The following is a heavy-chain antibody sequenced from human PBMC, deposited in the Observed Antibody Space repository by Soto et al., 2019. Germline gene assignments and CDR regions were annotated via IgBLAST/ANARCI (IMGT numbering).Heavy chain of an antibody. CDR1: GFTVNSNY. CDR2: IYSGDNT. CDR3: ASLSSGYYWDY. D-gene: IGHD3-22*01. Sequence: EVQLMESGGGLVKPGGSLRLSCAVSGFTVNSNYMSWVRQAPGKGLEWVSLIYSGDNTVYADSVKGRFTFSRDNSKNTLSRQMNSLRAEDTAVYYCASLSSGYYWDYWGRGTLVTVSS. J-gene: IGHJ4*02. V-gene: IGHV3-66*01.